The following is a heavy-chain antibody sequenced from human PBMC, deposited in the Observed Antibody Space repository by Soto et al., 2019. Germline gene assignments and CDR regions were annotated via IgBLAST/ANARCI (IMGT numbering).Heavy chain of an antibody. CDR3: XRXXXLXXXXXXL. Sequence: QVQLQQWGAGLLKPSETLSLTCAVYGGSFSGYYWSWIRQPPGKGLEWIGEINHSGSTNYNPSLKSRVTISVDTSKNQFSLKLSSVTAADXXXXXXXRXXXLXXXXXXLXGXGTLVTVSS. CDR1: GGSFSGYY. CDR2: INHSGST. J-gene: IGHJ2*01. V-gene: IGHV4-34*01.